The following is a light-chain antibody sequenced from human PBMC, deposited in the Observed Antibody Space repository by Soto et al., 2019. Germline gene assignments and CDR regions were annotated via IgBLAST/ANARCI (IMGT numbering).Light chain of an antibody. CDR3: QQYNRWPPT. CDR2: GAS. CDR1: ESVRNN. J-gene: IGKJ1*01. Sequence: EIVMTQSPGTVSVSPGERATLSCRATESVRNNLGWYQQRLGQAPRLLIYGASTRAPGVPVRFSGSGSGTDFTLTISSLQSEDVAVYYCQQYNRWPPTFGQGTKVDIK. V-gene: IGKV3-15*01.